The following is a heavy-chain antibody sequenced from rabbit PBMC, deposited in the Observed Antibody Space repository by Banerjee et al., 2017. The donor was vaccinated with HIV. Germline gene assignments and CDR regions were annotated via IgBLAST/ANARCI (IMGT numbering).Heavy chain of an antibody. J-gene: IGHJ4*01. CDR1: GIDFSSYQY. CDR3: ARDLPDTGANDYDL. Sequence: QEQLVESGGGLVQPEGSLTLTCKASGIDFSSYQYMCWVRQAPGKGLELIACIYTSTGSTWYASWAKGRFTISKTSSTTVTLQMTSLTAADTATYFCARDLPDTGANDYDLWGQGTLVTVS. D-gene: IGHD7-1*01. V-gene: IGHV1S45*01. CDR2: IYTSTGST.